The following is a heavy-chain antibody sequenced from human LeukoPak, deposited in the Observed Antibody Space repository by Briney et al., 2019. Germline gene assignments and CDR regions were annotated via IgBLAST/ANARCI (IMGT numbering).Heavy chain of an antibody. CDR3: ARHRSRTRAYTIAVAGTGAFDI. D-gene: IGHD6-19*01. Sequence: LSLTCTVSGGSISSYYWSWIRQPPGKGLEWIGYIYYSGSTNYNPSLKSRVTISVDTSKNQFSLKLSSVTAADTAVYYCARHRSRTRAYTIAVAGTGAFDIWGQGTMVTVSS. CDR1: GGSISSYY. J-gene: IGHJ3*02. CDR2: IYYSGST. V-gene: IGHV4-59*08.